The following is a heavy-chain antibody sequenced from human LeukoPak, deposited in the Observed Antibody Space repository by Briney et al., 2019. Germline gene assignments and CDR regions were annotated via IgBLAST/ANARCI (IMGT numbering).Heavy chain of an antibody. Sequence: SETLSLTCTASGVSISSYYWSWIRQPAGKGLEWIGRIYTSGSTNYNPSLKSRVTMPVDTSKNQFSLKLSSVTAADTAVYYCARGGGAGVSRYYFDYWGQGTLVTVSS. CDR1: GVSISSYY. D-gene: IGHD2-21*01. J-gene: IGHJ4*02. CDR3: ARGGGAGVSRYYFDY. CDR2: IYTSGST. V-gene: IGHV4-4*07.